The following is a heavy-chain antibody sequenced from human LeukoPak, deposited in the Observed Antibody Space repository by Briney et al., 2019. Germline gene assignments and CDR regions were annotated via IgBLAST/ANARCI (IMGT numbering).Heavy chain of an antibody. CDR1: GGSISSYY. CDR2: IYTSGST. V-gene: IGHV4-4*09. Sequence: PSETLSLTCTVSGGSISSYYWSWIRQPPGKGLEWIGHIYTSGSTNYNPSLKSRVTISVDTSKNQFSLKLSSVTAADTAVYYCARRRASSYSDYFDYWGQGTLVTVSS. CDR3: ARRRASSYSDYFDY. D-gene: IGHD1-26*01. J-gene: IGHJ4*02.